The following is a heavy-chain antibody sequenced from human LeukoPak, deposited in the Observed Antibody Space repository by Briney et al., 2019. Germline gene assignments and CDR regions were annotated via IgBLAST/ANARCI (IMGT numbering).Heavy chain of an antibody. CDR3: HQPVTLPA. J-gene: IGHJ5*02. CDR1: GITFRNYW. D-gene: IGHD2-2*01. V-gene: IGHV3-7*01. Sequence: GGSLRVSCAVSGITFRNYWMSWVRQAPGKGLEWVAFIKDDGSDKHYVDSVRGRFTISRDNAQNSLYLQMNNLRAEDTAVYFCHQPVTLPAWGQGTLVTVSS. CDR2: IKDDGSDK.